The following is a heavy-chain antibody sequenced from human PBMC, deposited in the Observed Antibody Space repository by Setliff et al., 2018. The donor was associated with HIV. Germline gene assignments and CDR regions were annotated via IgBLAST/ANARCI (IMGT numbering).Heavy chain of an antibody. D-gene: IGHD2-15*01. CDR3: ASQYCSAGSCYSDY. Sequence: SETLSLTCTVSGGSISSSSYYWGWIRQPPGKGLEWIGSIYYSGSTYYNPSLKSRVTISVDRSKNQFSLKLTSVTAADTAVYYCASQYCSAGSCYSDYWGQGTLVTVSS. J-gene: IGHJ4*02. V-gene: IGHV4-39*01. CDR1: GGSISSSSYY. CDR2: IYYSGST.